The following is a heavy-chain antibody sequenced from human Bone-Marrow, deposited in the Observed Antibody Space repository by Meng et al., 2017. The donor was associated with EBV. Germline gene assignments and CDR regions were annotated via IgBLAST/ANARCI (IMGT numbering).Heavy chain of an antibody. CDR1: GGSVSSGSYY. Sequence: QGRLQELGPGLVKPSESLSLSCTVSGGSVSSGSYYWSWIRQPPGKGLEWIGYIYYSGSTNYNPSLKSRVTISVDTSKNQFSLKLSSVTAADTAVYYCARDNVDTAMVPHWGQGTLVTVSS. V-gene: IGHV4-61*01. D-gene: IGHD5-18*01. J-gene: IGHJ4*02. CDR3: ARDNVDTAMVPH. CDR2: IYYSGST.